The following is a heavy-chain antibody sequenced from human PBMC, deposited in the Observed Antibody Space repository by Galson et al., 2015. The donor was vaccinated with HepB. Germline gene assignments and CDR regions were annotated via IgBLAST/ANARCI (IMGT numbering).Heavy chain of an antibody. D-gene: IGHD2-2*01. V-gene: IGHV3-53*01. CDR1: GFSVNNYY. CDR2: VYSGGNT. Sequence: SLRLSCAASGFSVNNYYMSWVRQAPGKGLEGVSVVYSGGNTYYADSVKGRFTISRDNSKNTLYLHMSSLRAEDTAVYYCARDRCSDTSCYYSYAMDVWGQGTTVTVSS. CDR3: ARDRCSDTSCYYSYAMDV. J-gene: IGHJ6*02.